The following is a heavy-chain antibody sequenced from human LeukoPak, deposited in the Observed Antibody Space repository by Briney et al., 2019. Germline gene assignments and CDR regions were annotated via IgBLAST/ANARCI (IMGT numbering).Heavy chain of an antibody. CDR2: INQDGSEK. J-gene: IGHJ4*02. D-gene: IGHD3-10*01. CDR3: AGDYGY. V-gene: IGHV3-7*01. CDR1: GFTFSSYW. Sequence: HSGGSLRLSCAASGFTFSSYWISWVRQAPGKGLEWVANINQDGSEKYYVDSVKGRFTISRDNAKNSLYLQMNSLRAEDTAVYYCAGDYGYWDQGTLVTVSS.